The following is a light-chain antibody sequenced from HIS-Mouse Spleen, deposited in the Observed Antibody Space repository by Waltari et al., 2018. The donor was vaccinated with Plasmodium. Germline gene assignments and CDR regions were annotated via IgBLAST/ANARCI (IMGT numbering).Light chain of an antibody. J-gene: IGKJ2*01. Sequence: EIVMTQSPATLSVSPGERATLSCRASQSVSSNLAWYQQKPGQAPRLRTYGASTRATGIPARFSGSGSGTEFTLTISSMQSEDFAVYYCQQYNNWPPYTFGQGTKLEIK. V-gene: IGKV3-15*01. CDR2: GAS. CDR3: QQYNNWPPYT. CDR1: QSVSSN.